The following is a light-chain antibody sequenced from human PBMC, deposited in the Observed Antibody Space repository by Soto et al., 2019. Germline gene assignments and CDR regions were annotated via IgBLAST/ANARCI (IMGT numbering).Light chain of an antibody. CDR3: CSYTTSNTFV. CDR2: HVT. J-gene: IGLJ1*01. V-gene: IGLV2-14*01. CDR1: SSDVGAYNY. Sequence: QSALTQPASVSGSLGQLITISCSGTSSDVGAYNYVSWYQQYPGKAPKLMIYHVTDRPSGVSNRFSGSKSGNTASLTISGLQAEDEADYYCCSYTTSNTFVFGTGTKVTVL.